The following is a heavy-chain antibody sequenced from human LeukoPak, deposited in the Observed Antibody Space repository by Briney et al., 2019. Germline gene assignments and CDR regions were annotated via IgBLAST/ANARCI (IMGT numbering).Heavy chain of an antibody. V-gene: IGHV3-11*06. D-gene: IGHD5-12*01. CDR3: ARGYSGYDFDY. J-gene: IGHJ4*02. CDR2: ISSSSSYT. CDR1: GSTFSDYY. Sequence: PGGSLRLSCAASGSTFSDYYMSWIRQAPGKGLEWVSYISSSSSYTNYADSVKGRFTISRDNAKNSLYLQMNSLRAEDTAVYYCARGYSGYDFDYWGQGTLVTVSS.